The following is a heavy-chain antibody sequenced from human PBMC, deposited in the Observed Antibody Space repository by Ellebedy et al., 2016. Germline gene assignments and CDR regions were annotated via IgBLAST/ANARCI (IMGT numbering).Heavy chain of an antibody. V-gene: IGHV4-59*10. D-gene: IGHD2-2*01. J-gene: IGHJ3*02. CDR2: IYTSGST. CDR3: ATCSSTSCYGAFDI. CDR1: GGSFSGYY. Sequence: GSLRLXCAVYGGSFSGYYWSWIRQPAGKGLEWIGRIYTSGSTNYNPSLKSRVTMSGDTSKNQFSLKLSSVTAADTAVYYCATCSSTSCYGAFDIWGQGTTVTVSS.